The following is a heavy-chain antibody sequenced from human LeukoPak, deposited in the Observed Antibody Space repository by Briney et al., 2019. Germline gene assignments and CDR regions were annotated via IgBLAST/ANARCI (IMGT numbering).Heavy chain of an antibody. V-gene: IGHV3-64D*06. D-gene: IGHD3-10*01. CDR1: GFTFSSYA. CDR3: VKFMARGVIIVSAAFDI. J-gene: IGHJ3*02. CDR2: ISINGGST. Sequence: PGGSLRLSCSASGFTFSSYAMHWVRQAPGKGLEYVSSISINGGSTYYADSVKGRFTISRDNSKNTLYLQMSSLRADDTAVYHCVKFMARGVIIVSAAFDIWGQGTMVTVSS.